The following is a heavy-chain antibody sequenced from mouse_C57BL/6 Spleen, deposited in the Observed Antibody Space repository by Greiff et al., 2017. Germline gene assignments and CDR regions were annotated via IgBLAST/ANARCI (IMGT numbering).Heavy chain of an antibody. J-gene: IGHJ3*01. CDR2: IHPSDSDT. CDR1: GYTFTSYW. Sequence: QVHVKQPGAELVKPGASVKVSCKASGYTFTSYWMHWVKQRPGQGLEWIGRIHPSDSDTNYNQKFKGKATLTVEKSSSTAYMQLSSLTSEDSAVYYCARLLREAYWGQGTLVTVSA. CDR3: ARLLREAY. D-gene: IGHD1-1*01. V-gene: IGHV1-74*01.